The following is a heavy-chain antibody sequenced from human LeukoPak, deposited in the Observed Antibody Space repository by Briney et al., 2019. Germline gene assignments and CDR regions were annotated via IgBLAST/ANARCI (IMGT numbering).Heavy chain of an antibody. CDR3: AKDLGRYRNNYFDY. J-gene: IGHJ4*02. CDR2: ISNSGSST. CDR1: RFTFSDYY. D-gene: IGHD1-26*01. V-gene: IGHV3-11*05. Sequence: PGGSLRLSCAASRFTFSDYYMVWIRQAPGKGLEWVSYISNSGSSTKYADSVKGRFTISRDDSKNTLYLQMNSLRAEDTAVYYCAKDLGRYRNNYFDYWGQGTLVTVSS.